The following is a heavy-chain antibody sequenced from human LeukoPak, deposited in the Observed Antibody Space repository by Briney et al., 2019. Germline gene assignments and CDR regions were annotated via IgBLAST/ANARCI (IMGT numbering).Heavy chain of an antibody. CDR3: ARERGSGWSKEFDY. Sequence: GGPLRLSCAASGFTFSSYSMNWVRQAPGKGLEWVSSISSSSSYIYYADSVKGRFTISRDNAKNSLYLQMNSLRAEDTAVYYCARERGSGWSKEFDYWGQGTLVTVSS. J-gene: IGHJ4*02. CDR1: GFTFSSYS. CDR2: ISSSSSYI. V-gene: IGHV3-21*01. D-gene: IGHD6-19*01.